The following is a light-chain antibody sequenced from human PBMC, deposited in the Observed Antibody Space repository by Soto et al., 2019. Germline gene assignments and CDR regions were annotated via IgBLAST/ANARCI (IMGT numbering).Light chain of an antibody. CDR1: QGISNY. CDR2: AAS. CDR3: QKYDSALGT. Sequence: DIQMTQSPSSLSASVGDRVTITCRATQGISNYLAWYQQKPGKVPKLLIYAASTLQSGVPSRFSGSGSGTDFTLTISSLQPQDVATYYCQKYDSALGTFGQGTKVEIK. V-gene: IGKV1-27*01. J-gene: IGKJ1*01.